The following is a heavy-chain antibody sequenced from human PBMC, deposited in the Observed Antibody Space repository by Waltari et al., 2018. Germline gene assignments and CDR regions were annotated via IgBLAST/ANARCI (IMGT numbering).Heavy chain of an antibody. Sequence: QVQLVQSGAEVKKPGASVKISCKTSEYTFASSYVHWVRQAPGQGLEWMGIINPSGGSTIYDQRFRGSVTMTRDTSTSTVYMELSSLKSEDTAVYYCATDTGALWMDVWGQGTTVTVSS. V-gene: IGHV1-46*01. D-gene: IGHD2-21*01. CDR1: EYTFASSY. CDR3: ATDTGALWMDV. CDR2: INPSGGST. J-gene: IGHJ6*02.